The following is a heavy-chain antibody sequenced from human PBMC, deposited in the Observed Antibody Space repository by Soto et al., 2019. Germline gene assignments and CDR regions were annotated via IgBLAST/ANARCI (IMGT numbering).Heavy chain of an antibody. D-gene: IGHD6-13*01. CDR1: GYSFSSHA. V-gene: IGHV1-69*06. Sequence: QVQLEQSGSEVTKSGSSVKVSCKASGYSFSSHAITWVRQAPGQGLEWMGGIIPVFGTPSYAQKFQGRVTISADKSTNTSYLELRSLRSEDTAVYYCARGGALRPSWYWGDGLDSWGQGTQVTVSS. CDR3: ARGGALRPSWYWGDGLDS. J-gene: IGHJ4*02. CDR2: IIPVFGTP.